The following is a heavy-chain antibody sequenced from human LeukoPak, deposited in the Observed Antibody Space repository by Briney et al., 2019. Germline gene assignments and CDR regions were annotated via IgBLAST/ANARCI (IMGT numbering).Heavy chain of an antibody. CDR2: ISSSGGST. D-gene: IGHD3-22*01. V-gene: IGHV3-23*01. Sequence: GSLSLTCAASGFTFSSYALSWVRQAPGKGLEWVSAISSSGGSTYYADSVKGRFTISRDNSKNTLYLQMNSLRAEDTAVYYCARPYYYDSSGYLPIYFQKCGGSTLFSVSS. J-gene: IGHJ1*01. CDR1: GFTFSSYA. CDR3: ARPYYYDSSGYLPIYFQK.